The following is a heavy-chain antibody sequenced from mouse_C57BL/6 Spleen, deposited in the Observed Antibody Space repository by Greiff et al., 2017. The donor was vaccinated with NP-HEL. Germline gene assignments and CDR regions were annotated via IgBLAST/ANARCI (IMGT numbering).Heavy chain of an antibody. J-gene: IGHJ3*01. Sequence: EVQRVESGPGLVKPSQSLSLTCSVTGYSITSGYYWNWIRQFPGNKLEWMGYISYDGSNNYNPSLKNRISITRDTSKNQFFLKLNSVTTEDTATYYCARYRDGFPFAYWGQGTLVTVSA. CDR3: ARYRDGFPFAY. CDR1: GYSITSGYY. V-gene: IGHV3-6*01. CDR2: ISYDGSN. D-gene: IGHD2-3*01.